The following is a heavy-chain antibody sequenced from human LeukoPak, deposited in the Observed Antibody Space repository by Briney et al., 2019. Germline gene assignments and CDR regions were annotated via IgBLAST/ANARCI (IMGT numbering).Heavy chain of an antibody. Sequence: PGGSLRLSCAASGFTFSSYAMGWVRQAPGKGLEWVSSISSSSRTVNYADSVQGRFIVSRDNANNSMFLQMNDLRREGTAVYYCAKGSPRGGLDSWGQGTLVTVSS. CDR1: GFTFSSYA. D-gene: IGHD1-14*01. J-gene: IGHJ4*02. V-gene: IGHV3-48*01. CDR2: ISSSSRTV. CDR3: AKGSPRGGLDS.